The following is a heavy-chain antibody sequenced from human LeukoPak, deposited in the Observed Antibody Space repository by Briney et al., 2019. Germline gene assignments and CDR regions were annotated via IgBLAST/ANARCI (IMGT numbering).Heavy chain of an antibody. CDR1: GFTFSSYA. J-gene: IGHJ4*02. Sequence: GGSLRLSCVASGFTFSSYAMTWVRQAPGKGLEWVSGMSGSGGSAYYADSVKGRFTISRDNSKNTLYLQMNSLRAEDTAVYYCAKARNLVVVPAIDYWGQGTLVTVSS. CDR2: MSGSGGSA. V-gene: IGHV3-23*01. CDR3: AKARNLVVVPAIDY. D-gene: IGHD2-2*01.